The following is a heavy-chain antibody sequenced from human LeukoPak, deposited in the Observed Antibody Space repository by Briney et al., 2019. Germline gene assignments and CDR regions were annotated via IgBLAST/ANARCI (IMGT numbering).Heavy chain of an antibody. D-gene: IGHD3-10*01. Sequence: VGSLRLSCAASGFSFSPSWMHWVRQAPGLGLEWVSRTNGDGTDTIYADSVKGRFTISRDNAKNTLYLQMNSLRAEDTAVYYCTSDSHGGVDYWGQGTLVTVSS. V-gene: IGHV3-74*01. CDR1: GFSFSPSW. CDR2: TNGDGTDT. J-gene: IGHJ4*02. CDR3: TSDSHGGVDY.